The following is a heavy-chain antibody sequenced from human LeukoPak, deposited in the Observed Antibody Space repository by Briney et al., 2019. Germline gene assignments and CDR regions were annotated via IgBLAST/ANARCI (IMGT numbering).Heavy chain of an antibody. J-gene: IGHJ4*02. Sequence: GGSLRLSCAASGFTFSSYSMHWVRQAPGKGLEWVSSISSSSSYIYYADSVKGRFTISRDNAKNSLYLQMNSLRAEDTAVYYCAIQNQLLWPFDYWGQGTLVTVSS. D-gene: IGHD2-2*01. V-gene: IGHV3-21*01. CDR1: GFTFSSYS. CDR2: ISSSSSYI. CDR3: AIQNQLLWPFDY.